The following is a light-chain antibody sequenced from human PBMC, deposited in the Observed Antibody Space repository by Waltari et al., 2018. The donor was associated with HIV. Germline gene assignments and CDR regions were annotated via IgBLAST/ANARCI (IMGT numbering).Light chain of an antibody. CDR2: WAP. J-gene: IGKJ4*01. V-gene: IGKV4-1*01. CDR1: QSVLYSSNNKNY. CDR3: QQYYSSPLT. Sequence: VMTQSPDSLAVSLGERATINCKSSQSVLYSSNNKNYLAWYQQKPGQPPKLLVYWAPTRESGVPGRFSGSGSGTDFTLTISSLQAEDVAVYYCQQYYSSPLTFGGGTKVEIK.